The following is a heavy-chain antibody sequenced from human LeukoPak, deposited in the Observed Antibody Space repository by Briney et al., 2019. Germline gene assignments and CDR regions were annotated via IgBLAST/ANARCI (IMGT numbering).Heavy chain of an antibody. CDR1: GYTFTSYY. CDR3: ARSGVLDSTPGAFDI. D-gene: IGHD3/OR15-3a*01. V-gene: IGHV1-46*01. CDR2: INPSGGST. J-gene: IGHJ3*02. Sequence: ASVKVSCKASGYTFTSYYMHWVRQAPGQGPEWMGIINPSGGSTSYAQKFQGRVTMTRDTSTSTVYMELSSLRSEDTAVYYCARSGVLDSTPGAFDIWGQGTMVTVSS.